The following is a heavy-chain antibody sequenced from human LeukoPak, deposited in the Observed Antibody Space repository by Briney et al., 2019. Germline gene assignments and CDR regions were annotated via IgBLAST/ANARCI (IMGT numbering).Heavy chain of an antibody. CDR2: ISSSGSIT. CDR3: AREEVNCGGDCFQH. V-gene: IGHV3-48*03. J-gene: IGHJ4*02. CDR1: GFTFSRYE. D-gene: IGHD2-21*02. Sequence: GGSLRLSCAASGFTFSRYEMNWVRQAPGKGLEWVSYISSSGSITYYADSMKGRFTISRDNAKNSLYLQMNSLRVEDTALYYCAREEVNCGGDCFQHWGQGTLVTVSS.